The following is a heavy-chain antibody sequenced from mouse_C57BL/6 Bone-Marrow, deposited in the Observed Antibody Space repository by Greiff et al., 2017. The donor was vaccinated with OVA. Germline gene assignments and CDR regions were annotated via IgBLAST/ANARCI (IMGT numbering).Heavy chain of an antibody. Sequence: QVQLQQPGAELVKPGASVKVSCKASGYTFTSYWMHWVTQRPGQGLEWIGRIHPSDSATNYNQKFKGKATLTVDKSSSTAYMQLSSLTSEDSAVYYCAKTAQALAWVAYWGQGTLVTVSA. CDR1: GYTFTSYW. J-gene: IGHJ3*01. V-gene: IGHV1-74*01. D-gene: IGHD3-2*02. CDR2: IHPSDSAT. CDR3: AKTAQALAWVAY.